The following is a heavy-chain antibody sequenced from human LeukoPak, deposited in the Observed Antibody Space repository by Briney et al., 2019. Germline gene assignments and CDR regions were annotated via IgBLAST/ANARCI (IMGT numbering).Heavy chain of an antibody. CDR2: IIPIFGTA. V-gene: IGHV1-69*13. CDR3: ARDFVGIALEWLENWFDP. J-gene: IGHJ5*02. CDR1: GGTFSSYA. D-gene: IGHD3-3*01. Sequence: SVKVSCKASGGTFSSYAISWVRQAPGQGLEWMGGIIPIFGTANYAQKFQGRVTITADESTSTAYMELSSLRSEDTAVYYCARDFVGIALEWLENWFDPWGQGTLVTVSS.